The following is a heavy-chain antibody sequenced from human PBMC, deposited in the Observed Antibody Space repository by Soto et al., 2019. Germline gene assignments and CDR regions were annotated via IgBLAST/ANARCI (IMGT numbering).Heavy chain of an antibody. V-gene: IGHV1-18*01. CDR3: ARQGSWPYYYYGLDV. CDR1: GYTFTTSG. D-gene: IGHD1-26*01. Sequence: QVQLVQSGPEVGKPGASVKVSCEASGYTFTTSGISWVRQVPGQGLEWMGWISTYNGDTNSAQNFQGRVLMTADTSTGTAYMELMSLKSDDTAVYYCARQGSWPYYYYGLDVWGQGTTVTVSS. CDR2: ISTYNGDT. J-gene: IGHJ6*02.